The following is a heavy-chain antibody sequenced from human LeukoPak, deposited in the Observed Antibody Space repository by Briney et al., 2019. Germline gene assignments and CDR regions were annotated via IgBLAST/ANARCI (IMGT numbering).Heavy chain of an antibody. D-gene: IGHD6-13*01. CDR2: IWYDGGNK. Sequence: PGGTLRLSCAASGFTFSSYGMHWVRQAPGKGLEWVAVIWYDGGNKYYADSVKGRFTISRDNSKNTLYLQMNSLRAEDTAVYYCARRFKRFGIAAAGSYLDVWGKGTTVTVSS. J-gene: IGHJ6*03. CDR1: GFTFSSYG. CDR3: ARRFKRFGIAAAGSYLDV. V-gene: IGHV3-33*01.